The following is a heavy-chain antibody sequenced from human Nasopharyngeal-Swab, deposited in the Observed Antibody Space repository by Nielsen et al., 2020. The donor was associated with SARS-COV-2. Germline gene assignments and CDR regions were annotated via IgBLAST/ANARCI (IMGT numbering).Heavy chain of an antibody. Sequence: WIRQPPGKGLEWVSSISSSSSYIYYADSVKGRFTISRDNAKNSLYLQMNSLRAEDTAVYYCARGSFEELMIFGVVYSTNWFDPWGQGTLVTVSS. CDR2: ISSSSSYI. J-gene: IGHJ5*02. CDR3: ARGSFEELMIFGVVYSTNWFDP. V-gene: IGHV3-21*01. D-gene: IGHD3-3*01.